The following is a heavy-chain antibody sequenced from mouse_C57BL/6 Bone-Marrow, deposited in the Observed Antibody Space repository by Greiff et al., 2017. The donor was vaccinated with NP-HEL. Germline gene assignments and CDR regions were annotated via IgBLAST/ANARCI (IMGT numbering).Heavy chain of an antibody. J-gene: IGHJ1*03. D-gene: IGHD1-1*01. CDR2: INPNNGGT. CDR1: GYTFTDYN. Sequence: EVQLQQSGPELVKPGASVKIPCKASGYTFTDYNMDWVKQSHGKSLEWIGDINPNNGGTIYNQKFKGKATLTVDKSSSTAYMELRSLTSEDTAVYYCARRDPYYYGSRYWYFDVWGTGTTVTVSS. CDR3: ARRDPYYYGSRYWYFDV. V-gene: IGHV1-18*01.